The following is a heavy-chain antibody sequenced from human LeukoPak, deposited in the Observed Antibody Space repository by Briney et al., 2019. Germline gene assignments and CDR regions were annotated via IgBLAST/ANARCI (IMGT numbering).Heavy chain of an antibody. J-gene: IGHJ6*02. CDR3: ARALRARITGTTASVYGMDV. CDR1: GGSISSYY. V-gene: IGHV4-59*01. Sequence: PSETLSLTCTDSGGSISSYYWSWIRQPPGKGLEWIGYIYYSGSTNYNPSLKSRVTISVDTSKNQFSLELSSVTAADTAVYYCARALRARITGTTASVYGMDVWGQGTTVTVSS. CDR2: IYYSGST. D-gene: IGHD1-20*01.